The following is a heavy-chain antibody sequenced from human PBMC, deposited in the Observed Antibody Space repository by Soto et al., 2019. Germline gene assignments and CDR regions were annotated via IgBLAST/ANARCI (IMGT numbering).Heavy chain of an antibody. J-gene: IGHJ6*03. V-gene: IGHV4-31*03. CDR2: IYYSGST. CDR3: AVTTALEWYYMDV. D-gene: IGHD4-4*01. Sequence: TSETLSLTCTVSGGSISSGGYYWSWIRQHPGKGLEWIGYIYYSGSTYYNPSLKSRVTISVDTSKNQFSLHLNSVTPEDTAVYYFAVTTALEWYYMDVWDKGTTVTVSS. CDR1: GGSISSGGYY.